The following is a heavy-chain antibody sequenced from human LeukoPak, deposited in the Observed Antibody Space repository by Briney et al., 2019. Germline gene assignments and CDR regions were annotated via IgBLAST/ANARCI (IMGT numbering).Heavy chain of an antibody. V-gene: IGHV3-30*04. Sequence: GGSLRLSCAASGFTFSSFALHWVRQAPGKGLEWEAITSYDGSNEYYADSVKGRFTISRDNSKNTLFLQMNRLRADDTAVYYCARGSGYEYYFDYWGQGTLVTVSS. CDR2: TSYDGSNE. J-gene: IGHJ4*02. D-gene: IGHD5-12*01. CDR3: ARGSGYEYYFDY. CDR1: GFTFSSFA.